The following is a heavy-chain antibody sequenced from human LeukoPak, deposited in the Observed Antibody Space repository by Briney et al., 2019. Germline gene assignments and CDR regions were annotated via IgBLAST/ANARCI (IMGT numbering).Heavy chain of an antibody. D-gene: IGHD4-17*01. CDR2: IYYSGST. J-gene: IGHJ4*02. V-gene: IGHV4-31*03. Sequence: KASETLSLTCTVSGGSISSGGYYWSWIRQHPGKGLEWIGYIYYSGSTYYNPSLKSRVTISVDTSKNQFSLKLSSVTAADTAVYYCARVTYGDYVGWCDYWGQGTLVTVSS. CDR1: GGSISSGGYY. CDR3: ARVTYGDYVGWCDY.